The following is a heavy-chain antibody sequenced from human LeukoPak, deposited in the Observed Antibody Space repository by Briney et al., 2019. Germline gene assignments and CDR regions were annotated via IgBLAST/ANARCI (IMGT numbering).Heavy chain of an antibody. CDR1: GYTFTSYD. D-gene: IGHD2-2*01. Sequence: ASVKVSCKASGYTFTSYDINWVRQATGQGLEWMGWMNPNSGSTGYAQKFQGRVTITRNTSISTAYMELSSLRSEDTAVYYCARGPAKRYCSSTSCYGFDYWGQGTLVTVSS. V-gene: IGHV1-8*03. J-gene: IGHJ4*02. CDR2: MNPNSGST. CDR3: ARGPAKRYCSSTSCYGFDY.